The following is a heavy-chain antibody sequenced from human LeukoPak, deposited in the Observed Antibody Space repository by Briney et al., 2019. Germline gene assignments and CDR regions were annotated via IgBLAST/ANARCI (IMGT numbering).Heavy chain of an antibody. CDR3: AKIATADLSFDI. D-gene: IGHD4-17*01. J-gene: IGHJ3*02. CDR1: GFTFSSYG. V-gene: IGHV3-30*18. CDR2: ISYDGSNK. Sequence: GGSLRLSCAASGFTFSSYGMHWVRRAPGKGLEWVAVISYDGSNKYYADSVKGRFTISRDNSKNTLYLQMNSLRAEDTAVYYCAKIATADLSFDIWGQGTMVTVSS.